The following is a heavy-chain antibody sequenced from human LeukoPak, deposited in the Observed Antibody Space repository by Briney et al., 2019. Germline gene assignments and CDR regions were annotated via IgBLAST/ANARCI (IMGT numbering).Heavy chain of an antibody. D-gene: IGHD6-6*01. Sequence: SETLSLTCTVSGDSMHSVYYFWGWIRQPPGKGLEWIVSVYFDGDTSYSPSLKSRVIISVDTSKNQFSLNLTAVTAADTALYYCARHRKSARNYLYYYMDVWGKGTTVTVSS. CDR3: ARHRKSARNYLYYYMDV. CDR1: GDSMHSVYYF. V-gene: IGHV4-39*01. CDR2: VYFDGDT. J-gene: IGHJ6*03.